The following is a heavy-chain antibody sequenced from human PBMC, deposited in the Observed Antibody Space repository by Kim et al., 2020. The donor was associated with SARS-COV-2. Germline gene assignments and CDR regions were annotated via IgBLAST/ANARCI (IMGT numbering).Heavy chain of an antibody. CDR1: GYTFSDFA. V-gene: IGHV3-23*01. CDR2: ILGSGANT. Sequence: GGSLRLSCAGSGYTFSDFAMSWVRRAPGKGLEWVSSILGSGANTYYADSAKGRVTISRDNSKNTLYLQMQNLRVEGTAVYYCEKVRGQLLPDDHFNNWGQGARVTVSS. CDR3: EKVRGQLLPDDHFNN. D-gene: IGHD6-19*01. J-gene: IGHJ4*02.